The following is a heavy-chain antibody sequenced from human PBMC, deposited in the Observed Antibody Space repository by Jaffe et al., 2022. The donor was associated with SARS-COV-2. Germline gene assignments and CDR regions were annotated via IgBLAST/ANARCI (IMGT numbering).Heavy chain of an antibody. CDR1: GGSISNSNYY. CDR2: IDNSGRT. CDR3: ARHGDRLMLFAFDP. D-gene: IGHD3-16*01. J-gene: IGHJ5*02. V-gene: IGHV4-39*01. Sequence: QLQLQESGPGLVKPSETLSLTCTVSGGSISNSNYYWGWIRQPPGKGLEWIGSIDNSGRTWYNPSLTSRVTISVDTSKNDFSLRLSSVAAADTALYYCARHGDRLMLFAFDPWGQGTLVIVSS.